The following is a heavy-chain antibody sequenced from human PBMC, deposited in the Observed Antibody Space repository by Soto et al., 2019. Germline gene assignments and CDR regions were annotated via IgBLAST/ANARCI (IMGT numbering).Heavy chain of an antibody. V-gene: IGHV3-23*01. D-gene: IGHD5-12*01. CDR3: AEDPDIVATMIFYFDY. CDR1: GFTFSSYA. CDR2: ISGSGGST. Sequence: GGSLRLSCAASGFTFSSYAMSWVRQAPGKGLEWVSAISGSGGSTYYADSVKGRFTISRDNSKNTLYLQMNSLRAEDTAVYYCAEDPDIVATMIFYFDYWGQGTLVTVSS. J-gene: IGHJ4*02.